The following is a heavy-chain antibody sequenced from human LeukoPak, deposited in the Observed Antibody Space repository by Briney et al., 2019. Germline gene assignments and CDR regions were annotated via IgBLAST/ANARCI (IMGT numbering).Heavy chain of an antibody. Sequence: GGSLRLSCAASGFTVSSNYMSWVRQAPGKGLEWVSVIYSGGSTYYADSVKGRFTISRDNSKNTLYLQMNSLRAEDTAVYYCSGVSQYSSSWYVAFDIWGQGTMVTVSS. D-gene: IGHD6-13*01. CDR1: GFTVSSNY. V-gene: IGHV3-66*01. J-gene: IGHJ3*02. CDR2: IYSGGST. CDR3: SGVSQYSSSWYVAFDI.